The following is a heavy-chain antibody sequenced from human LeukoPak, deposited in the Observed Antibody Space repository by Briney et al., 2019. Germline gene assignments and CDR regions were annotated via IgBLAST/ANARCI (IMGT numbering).Heavy chain of an antibody. CDR3: AREGPGTIFGVVDP. Sequence: ASVKVSCKASGYTFTSYDINWVRQAPGQGLEWMGWMNPNSGNTGYAQKFQGRVTMTRNTSISTAYMELGSLRSEDTAVYYCAREGPGTIFGVVDPWGQGTLVTVSS. J-gene: IGHJ5*02. CDR1: GYTFTSYD. D-gene: IGHD3-3*01. V-gene: IGHV1-8*01. CDR2: MNPNSGNT.